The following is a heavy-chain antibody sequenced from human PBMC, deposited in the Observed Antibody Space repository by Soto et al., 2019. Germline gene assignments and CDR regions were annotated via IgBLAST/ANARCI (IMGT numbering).Heavy chain of an antibody. Sequence: PSGTLSLTCTVSGGSISSSSYYWGWIRQPPGKGLEWIGSIYYSGSTYYNPSLKSRVTISVDTSKNQFSLKLSSVTAADTAVYYCARRGEYSSSFDPWGQGTLVTVSS. J-gene: IGHJ5*02. V-gene: IGHV4-39*01. CDR2: IYYSGST. D-gene: IGHD6-13*01. CDR3: ARRGEYSSSFDP. CDR1: GGSISSSSYY.